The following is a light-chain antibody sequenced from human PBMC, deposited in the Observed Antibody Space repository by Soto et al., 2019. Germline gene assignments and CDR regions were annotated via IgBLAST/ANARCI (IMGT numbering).Light chain of an antibody. V-gene: IGLV2-14*01. CDR2: DVS. Sequence: QSALTQPASVSGSPGQSITISCTGTSSDVGAYNYVSWYQQHPGKAPKLMIYDVSNRPSGVSNRFSGSKSGNTASLTISGLQAEDEADYYCSSYTSSSTVVFSGGTQLTVL. CDR1: SSDVGAYNY. J-gene: IGLJ2*01. CDR3: SSYTSSSTVV.